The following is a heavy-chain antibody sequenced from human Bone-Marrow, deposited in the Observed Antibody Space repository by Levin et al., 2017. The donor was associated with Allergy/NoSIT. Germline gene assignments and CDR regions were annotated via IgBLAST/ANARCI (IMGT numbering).Heavy chain of an antibody. CDR3: VKEGGVAKNYFDP. D-gene: IGHD1-7*01. J-gene: IGHJ5*02. V-gene: IGHV4-39*07. Sequence: GSLRLSCTVSGGSITSTNYYWGWIRQSPGKGLEWIGNIFSGGTTYYNPSLESRVTLSLDTSKNQFSLKLSSVAAADTAAYFCVKEGGVAKNYFDPWGQGTLVTVSS. CDR2: IFSGGTT. CDR1: GGSITSTNYY.